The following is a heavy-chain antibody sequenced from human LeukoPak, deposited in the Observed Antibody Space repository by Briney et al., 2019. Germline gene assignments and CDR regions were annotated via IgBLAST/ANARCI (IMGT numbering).Heavy chain of an antibody. Sequence: SETLSLTCTVSGGSISSYYWSWIRQPPGKGLEWIGRIYTSGSTNYNPSLKSRVTMSVDTSKNQFSLKLSSVTAADTAVYYCARDFGYYYYDSSGPYYFDYWGQGTLVTVSS. CDR1: GGSISSYY. V-gene: IGHV4-4*07. CDR2: IYTSGST. CDR3: ARDFGYYYYDSSGPYYFDY. J-gene: IGHJ4*02. D-gene: IGHD3-22*01.